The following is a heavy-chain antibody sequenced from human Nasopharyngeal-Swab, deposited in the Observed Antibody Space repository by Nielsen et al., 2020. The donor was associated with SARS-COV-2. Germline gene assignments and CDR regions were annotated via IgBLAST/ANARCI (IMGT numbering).Heavy chain of an antibody. CDR2: ITSSGANT. V-gene: IGHV3-23*01. CDR1: GVSFNTYA. Sequence: GESLKLSCAASGVSFNTYAMSWVRQAPGKGLEWVSAITSSGANTYYADSVKGRFTISRDNSKNTLYLQLNSRRADDTAVYYCAKDRSGSYDYWGQGTLVTVSS. CDR3: AKDRSGSYDY. J-gene: IGHJ4*02. D-gene: IGHD1-26*01.